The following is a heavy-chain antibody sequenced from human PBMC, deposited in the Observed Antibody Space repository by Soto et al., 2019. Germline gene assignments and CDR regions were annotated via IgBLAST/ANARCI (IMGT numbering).Heavy chain of an antibody. V-gene: IGHV3-7*03. CDR3: ASPGGGSPSFSRY. J-gene: IGHJ4*02. D-gene: IGHD3-16*01. CDR2: IKQDGSEK. CDR1: GFTFSRYL. Sequence: PGGSLRRSCAASGFTFSRYLMSWVRQAPGKGLEWVANIKQDGSEKYYVDSVKGRFTISRDNAKNSLYLQMSSLRAEDTAVYYCASPGGGSPSFSRYWGQGTLVTVSS.